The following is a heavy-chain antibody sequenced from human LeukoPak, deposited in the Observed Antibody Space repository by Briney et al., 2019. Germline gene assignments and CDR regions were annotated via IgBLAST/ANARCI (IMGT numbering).Heavy chain of an antibody. CDR3: AKGPQGYFDWLPMGRH. CDR2: ISSDGSKI. D-gene: IGHD3-9*01. CDR1: GFIFSNYA. V-gene: IGHV3-30*04. J-gene: IGHJ4*02. Sequence: PGGSLRLSCAASGFIFSNYAMHWVRQAPGKGLEWVALISSDGSKIYYADSVKGRFTISRDNSKNTLYLQMNSLRAEDTAVYYCAKGPQGYFDWLPMGRHWGQGTLVTVSS.